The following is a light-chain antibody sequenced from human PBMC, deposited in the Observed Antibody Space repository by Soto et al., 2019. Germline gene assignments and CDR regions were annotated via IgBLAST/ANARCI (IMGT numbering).Light chain of an antibody. CDR1: QGISSW. Sequence: DIQMTQSPSSVSASVGDRVTITCRASQGISSWLAWYQQKPGKAPKLLIYAASNLQSGVTSRFSGSGSGTDFTHTLSSLKPEDFATYYCQQTKRFPFTFGPGTKVDIK. V-gene: IGKV1D-12*01. CDR3: QQTKRFPFT. J-gene: IGKJ3*01. CDR2: AAS.